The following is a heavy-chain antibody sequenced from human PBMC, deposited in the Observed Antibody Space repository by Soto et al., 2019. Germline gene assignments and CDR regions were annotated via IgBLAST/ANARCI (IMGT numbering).Heavy chain of an antibody. CDR2: ISGSGGAT. CDR1: GFTFTSFA. Sequence: PGGSLRLSCAASGFTFTSFAVSWVRQAPGKGLEWVSAISGSGGATYYADSVKGRFTVSRDNSRNTVYLQVDSLRVEDTAVYHCARVAYWGPGTQVTVSS. J-gene: IGHJ4*02. V-gene: IGHV3-23*01. CDR3: ARVAY.